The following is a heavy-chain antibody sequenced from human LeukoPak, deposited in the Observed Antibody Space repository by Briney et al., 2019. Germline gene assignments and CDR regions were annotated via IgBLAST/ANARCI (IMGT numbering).Heavy chain of an antibody. CDR1: GFTFSSYA. Sequence: GGSLRLSCAASGFTFSSYAMSWVRQAPGKGLEWVSAISGSGGSTYYADSVKGRFTISRDNSKNTLYLQMNSLRAEDTAVYYCARSRITMIVVVITSDAFDIWGQGTMVTVSS. D-gene: IGHD3-22*01. CDR2: ISGSGGST. J-gene: IGHJ3*02. CDR3: ARSRITMIVVVITSDAFDI. V-gene: IGHV3-23*01.